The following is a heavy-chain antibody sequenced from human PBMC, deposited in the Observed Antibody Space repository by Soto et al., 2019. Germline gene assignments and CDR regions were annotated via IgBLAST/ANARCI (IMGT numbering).Heavy chain of an antibody. CDR2: IIPIFTRT. CDR3: ARDVVRSTAGDS. CDR1: GGTFSTSS. D-gene: IGHD2-15*01. J-gene: IGHJ4*02. V-gene: IGHV1-69*01. Sequence: QLQLVQSGTEVKEPGSPVKVSCKASGGTFSTSSFVWVRQGPGQGLEWMGGIIPIFTRTNFAQKFQGRVTFSADESTRTTYMELRSLTSEDTAIYYCARDVVRSTAGDSWGQGTLVTVSS.